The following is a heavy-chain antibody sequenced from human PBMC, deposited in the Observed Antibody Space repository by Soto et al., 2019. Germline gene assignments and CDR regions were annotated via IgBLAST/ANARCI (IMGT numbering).Heavy chain of an antibody. D-gene: IGHD1-1*01. J-gene: IGHJ4*02. CDR3: ARAGTTGTTTTRMIGGH. Sequence: QVQLVESGGGVVQPGRSLRLSCAASGFTFSSYGMHWVRQAPDKGLEWVAVIWYDGSNKYYADSVKGRFTISRDNSKNTLYLQMNTQRAEDTAVYYCARAGTTGTTTTRMIGGHWGQGTLVTVSS. V-gene: IGHV3-33*01. CDR2: IWYDGSNK. CDR1: GFTFSSYG.